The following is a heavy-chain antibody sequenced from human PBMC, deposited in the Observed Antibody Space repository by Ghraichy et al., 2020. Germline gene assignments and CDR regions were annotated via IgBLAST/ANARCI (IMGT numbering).Heavy chain of an antibody. CDR2: IKKDGSEK. Sequence: GGSLRLSCAASGFTFSSYWMSWVRKAPGKGLEWVANIKKDGSEKNYVDSVKGRFTISRDNAKNSLYLQMNSLRAEDTAVYYCARVKFQYQLLYGGKYYYGMDVWGQGTTVPLSS. D-gene: IGHD2-2*02. J-gene: IGHJ6*02. V-gene: IGHV3-7*01. CDR1: GFTFSSYW. CDR3: ARVKFQYQLLYGGKYYYGMDV.